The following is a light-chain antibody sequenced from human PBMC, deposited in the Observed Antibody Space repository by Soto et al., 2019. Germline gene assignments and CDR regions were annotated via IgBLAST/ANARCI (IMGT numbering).Light chain of an antibody. V-gene: IGKV1-5*03. CDR1: QSVSGW. Sequence: DIQMTQSPSTLSASVGYTVTVTCRASQSVSGWLAWYQQKPGEAPKLLIYKASTLKSGVPSRFSGSGSGTEFTLTISSLQPDDFATYYCQHYNSYSEAFGQGTKVDI. CDR3: QHYNSYSEA. J-gene: IGKJ1*01. CDR2: KAS.